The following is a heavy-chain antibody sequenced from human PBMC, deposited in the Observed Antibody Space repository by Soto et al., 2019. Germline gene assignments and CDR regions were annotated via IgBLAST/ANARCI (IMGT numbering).Heavy chain of an antibody. V-gene: IGHV5-51*01. CDR3: ARGGVSTRTFDY. Sequence: GEALKISCKGSGYNFAGYWIAWVRQMPGKGLELMGIIYPSDSDTRYRPSFQGQVTISADKSISSAYLQWSSLRASDTAMYYCARGGVSTRTFDYWGQGTPVTVSS. CDR2: IYPSDSDT. CDR1: GYNFAGYW. J-gene: IGHJ4*02. D-gene: IGHD3-3*01.